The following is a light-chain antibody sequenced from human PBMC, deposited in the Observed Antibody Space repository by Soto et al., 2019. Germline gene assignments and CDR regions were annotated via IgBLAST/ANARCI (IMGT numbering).Light chain of an antibody. CDR3: SSFASSNTWV. CDR2: EVT. Sequence: QYVLTQPPSASGSPGQSVTISCTGTSGDVGAYNCVSWYQQHAGKAPKLVIYEVTKRPSGVPDRFSGSKSANTASLTVSGLQAEDEADYYCSSFASSNTWVFGGGTKLTDL. J-gene: IGLJ3*02. V-gene: IGLV2-8*01. CDR1: SGDVGAYNC.